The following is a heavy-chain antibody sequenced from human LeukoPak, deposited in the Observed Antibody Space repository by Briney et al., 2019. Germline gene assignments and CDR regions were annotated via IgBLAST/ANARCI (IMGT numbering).Heavy chain of an antibody. CDR2: IYYSGST. CDR1: GGSISSYY. CDR3: AREGPGSYYNERWYYYMDV. V-gene: IGHV4-59*01. J-gene: IGHJ6*03. Sequence: PSETLSLTCTVSGGSISSYYWSWIRQPPGKGLEWIGYIYYSGSTNYNPSLKSRVTISVDTSKNQFSLKLSSVTAADTAVYYCAREGPGSYYNERWYYYMDVWGKGTTVTVSS. D-gene: IGHD3-10*01.